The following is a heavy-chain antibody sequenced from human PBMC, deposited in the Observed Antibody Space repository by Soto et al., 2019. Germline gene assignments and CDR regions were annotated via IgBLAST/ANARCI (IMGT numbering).Heavy chain of an antibody. CDR1: GGSISSGNSY. D-gene: IGHD3-22*01. Sequence: QVQLQESGPGLVKPSETLSLTCNVSGGSISSGNSYWTWIRQPPGKGLEWIGYIYDSWTTYYNPSLKSRVTISVDPSKNQFSLKLTSVTAADPAVYYFARDRILDGGGYSMWGLDSWGQGTLVNVSS. V-gene: IGHV4-30-4*01. CDR3: ARDRILDGGGYSMWGLDS. CDR2: IYDSWTT. J-gene: IGHJ5*01.